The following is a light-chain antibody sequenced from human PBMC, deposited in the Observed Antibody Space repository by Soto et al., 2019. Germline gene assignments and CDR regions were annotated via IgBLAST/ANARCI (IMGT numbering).Light chain of an antibody. CDR2: EVS. CDR1: NSDVGTYNY. V-gene: IGLV2-14*01. CDR3: TSYTSSSTVV. J-gene: IGLJ3*02. Sequence: QSVLAQPPSASGSPGQSVTITCTGTNSDVGTYNYVSWYQQHPGKAPKLLIYEVSDRPSGVSNRFSGSKSGNTASLTISGLQAEDEADYYCTSYTSSSTVVFGGGTKVTVL.